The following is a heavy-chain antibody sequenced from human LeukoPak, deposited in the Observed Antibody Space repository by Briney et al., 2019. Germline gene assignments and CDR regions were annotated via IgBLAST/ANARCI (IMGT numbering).Heavy chain of an antibody. V-gene: IGHV4-61*02. J-gene: IGHJ5*02. CDR3: ARAAPAGPNRNWFDP. D-gene: IGHD1-14*01. CDR1: GGSISSGSYY. CDR2: IYTSGST. Sequence: PSQPLSLTCTVSGGSISSGSYYWSWIRQPAGKGLEWIGRIYTSGSTNYNPSLKSRVTISVDTSKNQFSLKLSSVTAADTAVYYCARAAPAGPNRNWFDPWGQGTLVTVSS.